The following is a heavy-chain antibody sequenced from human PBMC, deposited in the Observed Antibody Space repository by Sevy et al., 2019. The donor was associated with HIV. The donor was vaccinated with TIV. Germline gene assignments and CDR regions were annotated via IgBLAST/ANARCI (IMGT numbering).Heavy chain of an antibody. V-gene: IGHV3-33*01. J-gene: IGHJ4*02. Sequence: GGSLRLSCAATGFTFSNYAMHWVRQTPGKGLEWVAIIWSDGRFENHGDSVKGRFTISRDNSKNTLYLQMNNARVEDTAVYYCARGGYYYDNAAYYALDSWGQGTLVTVSS. CDR2: IWSDGRFE. CDR3: ARGGYYYDNAAYYALDS. D-gene: IGHD3-22*01. CDR1: GFTFSNYA.